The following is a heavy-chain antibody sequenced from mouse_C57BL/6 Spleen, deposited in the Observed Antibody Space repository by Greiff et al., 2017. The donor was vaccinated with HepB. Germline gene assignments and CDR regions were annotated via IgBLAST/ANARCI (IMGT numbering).Heavy chain of an antibody. CDR2: INPNNGGT. D-gene: IGHD4-1*01. Sequence: EVQLQQSGPELVKPGASVKISCKASGYTFTDYYMNWVKQSHGKSLEWIGDINPNNGGTSYNQKFKGKATLTVDKSSSTAYMELRSLTSEDSAVYYCARSLELVPFAYWGQGTLVTVSA. V-gene: IGHV1-26*01. J-gene: IGHJ3*01. CDR1: GYTFTDYY. CDR3: ARSLELVPFAY.